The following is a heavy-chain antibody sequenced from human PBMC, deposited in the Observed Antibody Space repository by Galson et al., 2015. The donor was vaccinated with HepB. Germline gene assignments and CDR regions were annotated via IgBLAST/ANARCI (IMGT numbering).Heavy chain of an antibody. CDR3: TTVTAYYDYVWGSYWFWPYYFDY. D-gene: IGHD3-16*01. CDR1: GFTFSNAW. V-gene: IGHV3-15*01. J-gene: IGHJ4*02. Sequence: SLRLSCAASGFTFSNAWMSWVRQAPGKGLEWVGRIKSKTDGGTTDYAAPVKGRFTISRDDSKNTLYLQMNSLKTEDTAVYYCTTVTAYYDYVWGSYWFWPYYFDYWGQGTLVTVSS. CDR2: IKSKTDGGTT.